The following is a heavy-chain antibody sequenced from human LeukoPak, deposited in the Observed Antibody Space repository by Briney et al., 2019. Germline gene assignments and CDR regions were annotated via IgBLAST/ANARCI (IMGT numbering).Heavy chain of an antibody. Sequence: ASVKVSCKASGYTFTDYYMHWVRQAPGQGLEWMGIINPSGGSTSYAQKFQGRVTMTRDTSTSTVYMELSSLRSEDTAIYYCARARIAATGTGFWGQGTLVTVSS. CDR3: ARARIAATGTGF. V-gene: IGHV1-46*01. CDR1: GYTFTDYY. CDR2: INPSGGST. J-gene: IGHJ4*02. D-gene: IGHD6-13*01.